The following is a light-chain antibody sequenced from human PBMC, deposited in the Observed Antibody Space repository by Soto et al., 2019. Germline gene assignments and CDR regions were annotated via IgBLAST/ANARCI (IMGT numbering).Light chain of an antibody. V-gene: IGKV3-20*01. CDR2: GAS. CDR1: QSVSGRY. CDR3: QQYGSTPLT. Sequence: EIVLTQSPGTLSLSPGERATLSCRASQSVSGRYLAWYQQKPGQAPRPLIYGASSRASGIPDRFSGSGSGTDFTLTISRLEPEDCAVYYCQQYGSTPLTFGQGTKVEIK. J-gene: IGKJ1*01.